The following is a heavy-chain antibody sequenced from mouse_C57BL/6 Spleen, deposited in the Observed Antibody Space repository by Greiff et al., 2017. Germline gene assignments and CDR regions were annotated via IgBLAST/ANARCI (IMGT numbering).Heavy chain of an antibody. D-gene: IGHD2-2*01. J-gene: IGHJ4*01. CDR3: ARKVTGGYYAMGY. CDR1: GFTFSDYG. CDR2: ISSGSSTI. Sequence: EVQLMESGRGLVKPGGSLKLSCAASGFTFSDYGMHWVRQAPEKGLEWVAYISSGSSTIYYADTVKGRFTISRDNAKNTLFLQITSLRSEDTAMYYCARKVTGGYYAMGYWGQGTSGTVSS. V-gene: IGHV5-17*01.